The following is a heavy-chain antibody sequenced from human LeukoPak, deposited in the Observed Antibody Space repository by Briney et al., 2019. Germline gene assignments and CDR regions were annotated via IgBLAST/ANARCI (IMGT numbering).Heavy chain of an antibody. V-gene: IGHV4-34*01. J-gene: IGHJ5*02. D-gene: IGHD3-10*01. Sequence: SETLPLTCAVYGGSFSGYYWSWIRQPPGKGLEWIGEINHSGSTNYNPSLKSRVTISVDTSKNQFSLKLSSVTAADTAVYYCARDAPGYYYGSGSFGSLWFDPWGQGTLVTVSS. CDR3: ARDAPGYYYGSGSFGSLWFDP. CDR2: INHSGST. CDR1: GGSFSGYY.